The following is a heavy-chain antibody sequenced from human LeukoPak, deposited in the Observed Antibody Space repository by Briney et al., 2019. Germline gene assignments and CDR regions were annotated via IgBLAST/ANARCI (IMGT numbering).Heavy chain of an antibody. D-gene: IGHD1-26*01. CDR2: ISGSGGST. CDR1: GFTLCRYA. CDR3: AKVVGATTDFDY. J-gene: IGHJ4*02. V-gene: IGHV3-23*01. Sequence: GALRLSCAASGFTLCRYALSWVRPAPGEGVEWVSAISGSGGSTYYADSVKGRFTISRDNSKNTLYLQMNSLRAEDTAVYYCAKVVGATTDFDYWGQGTLVTVSS.